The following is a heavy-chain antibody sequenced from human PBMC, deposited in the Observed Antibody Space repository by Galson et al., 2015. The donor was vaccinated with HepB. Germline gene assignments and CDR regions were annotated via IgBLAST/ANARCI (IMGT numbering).Heavy chain of an antibody. J-gene: IGHJ6*03. Sequence: LRLSCAASGFSIIDYHMSWIRQAPGTGLEWISYISSGGTNIHFADSVKGRFTISRDNAKNSLYLQLNGLRGEDTAIYFCAREEVIVVAAARHGNYYYMDVWGKGTTVTVSS. CDR1: GFSIIDYH. V-gene: IGHV3-11*01. CDR2: ISSGGTNI. CDR3: AREEVIVVAAARHGNYYYMDV. D-gene: IGHD2-2*01.